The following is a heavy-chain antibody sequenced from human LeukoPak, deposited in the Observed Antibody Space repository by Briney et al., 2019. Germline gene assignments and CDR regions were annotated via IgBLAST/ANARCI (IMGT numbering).Heavy chain of an antibody. D-gene: IGHD1-26*01. CDR3: ARRSGSYNNWFDP. V-gene: IGHV4-39*01. Sequence: SETLSLTCTVSGGSISSSSYYWGWIRQPPGKGLEWIGSIYYSGSTYYNPSLKSRVTISVDTSKNQFSLKLSSVTAADTAVYYCARRSGSYNNWFDPWGQGTLVTVSP. CDR1: GGSISSSSYY. CDR2: IYYSGST. J-gene: IGHJ5*02.